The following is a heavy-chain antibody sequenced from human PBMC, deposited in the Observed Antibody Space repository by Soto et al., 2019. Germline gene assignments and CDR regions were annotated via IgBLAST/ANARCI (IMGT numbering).Heavy chain of an antibody. CDR1: GGSISSGDYY. CDR2: IYYSGST. D-gene: IGHD4-17*01. Sequence: SETLSLTCTVSGGSISSGDYYWSWIRQPPGKGLEWIGYIYYSGSTYYNPSLKSRVTISVDTSKNQFSLKLSSATAADTAVYYCARVNDYGGTYYFDYWGQGTLVTVSS. CDR3: ARVNDYGGTYYFDY. J-gene: IGHJ4*02. V-gene: IGHV4-30-4*01.